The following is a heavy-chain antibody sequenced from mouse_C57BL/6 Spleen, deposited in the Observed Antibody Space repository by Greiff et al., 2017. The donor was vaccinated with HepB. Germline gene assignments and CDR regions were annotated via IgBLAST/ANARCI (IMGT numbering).Heavy chain of an antibody. Sequence: VQLQQPGAELVKPGASVKLSCKASGYTFTSYWMHWVKQRPGQGLEWIGMIHPNSGSTNYNEKFKSKATLTVDKSSSTAYMQLSSLTSEDSAVYYCASRNYGSSPWYLDVWGTGTTVTVSS. CDR2: IHPNSGST. V-gene: IGHV1-64*01. CDR3: ASRNYGSSPWYLDV. CDR1: GYTFTSYW. D-gene: IGHD1-1*01. J-gene: IGHJ1*03.